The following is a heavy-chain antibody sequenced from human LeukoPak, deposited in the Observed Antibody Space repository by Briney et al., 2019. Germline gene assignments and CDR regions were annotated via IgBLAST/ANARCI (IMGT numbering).Heavy chain of an antibody. CDR1: GFTFSSYA. J-gene: IGHJ5*02. D-gene: IGHD2-21*02. CDR3: ARDVPHIVVVTSHWFDP. Sequence: GGSLRLSCAASGFTFSSYAMHWVRQAPGKGLEWVAVISYDGSNKYYADSVKGRFTISRDNSKNTLSLQMNSLRAEDTAVYYCARDVPHIVVVTSHWFDPWGQGTLVTVSS. CDR2: ISYDGSNK. V-gene: IGHV3-30-3*01.